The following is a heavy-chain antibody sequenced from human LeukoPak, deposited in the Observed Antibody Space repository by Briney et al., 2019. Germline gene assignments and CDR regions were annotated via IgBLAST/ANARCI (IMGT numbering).Heavy chain of an antibody. Sequence: GGSLRLSCAASGFTFSSYCINWVRQAPGRGLEWVSYISSSSSTIYYADSVKGRFTISRDKAKNSLYLQMNSLRDEDTAVYYCARVGSGSLTADYWGQGTLVTVSS. D-gene: IGHD1-26*01. CDR3: ARVGSGSLTADY. CDR2: ISSSSSTI. J-gene: IGHJ4*02. V-gene: IGHV3-48*02. CDR1: GFTFSSYC.